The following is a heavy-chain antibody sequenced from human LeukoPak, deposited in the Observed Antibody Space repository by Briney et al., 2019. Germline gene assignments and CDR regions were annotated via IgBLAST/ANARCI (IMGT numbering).Heavy chain of an antibody. CDR1: GFTFSRYW. J-gene: IGHJ4*02. CDR3: ARLLVYNSGGEAFDH. Sequence: PGGSLRLSCAASGFTFSRYWMSRVRQAPGKGLEWVANIKQDGSEKYYVDSVKGRFTISRDNAKNSLYLQMNSLRAEDTAVYYCARLLVYNSGGEAFDHWGQGTLVTVSS. D-gene: IGHD1-20*01. CDR2: IKQDGSEK. V-gene: IGHV3-7*01.